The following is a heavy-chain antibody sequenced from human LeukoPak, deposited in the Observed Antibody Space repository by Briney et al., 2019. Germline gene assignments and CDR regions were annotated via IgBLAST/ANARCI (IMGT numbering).Heavy chain of an antibody. Sequence: GGSLRLSCATSGFNFSNYAMTWVRQAPGKGLEWVSAISGSGGSTYYADSVKGRFTISRDNSKNTLYLQMNSLRAEDTAVYYCAKDIDSFDYWGQGTLVTVSS. CDR1: GFNFSNYA. V-gene: IGHV3-23*01. CDR2: ISGSGGST. CDR3: AKDIDSFDY. J-gene: IGHJ4*02.